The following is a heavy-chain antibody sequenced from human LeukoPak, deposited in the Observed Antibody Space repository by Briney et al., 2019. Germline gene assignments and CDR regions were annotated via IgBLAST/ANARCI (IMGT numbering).Heavy chain of an antibody. CDR2: ITGSGDYT. V-gene: IGHV3-23*01. CDR3: ARSYGSGSHDY. J-gene: IGHJ4*02. CDR1: GFSFGSHP. Sequence: GGSLRLSCAASGFSFGSHPMNWVRQAPGKGLEWVSGITGSGDYTYYIDSVQGRFTISRDNSKNMLFLQMNSLRAEDTAVYYCARSYGSGSHDYWGQGTLVTVSS. D-gene: IGHD3-10*01.